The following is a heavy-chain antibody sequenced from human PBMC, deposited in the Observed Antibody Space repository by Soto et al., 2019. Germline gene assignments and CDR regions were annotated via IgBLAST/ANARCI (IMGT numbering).Heavy chain of an antibody. Sequence: GGSLRLSCAASGFTFSNYGMHWVRQAPGKGLEWVAFISDDGSNKYYADSMKGRFTMSRDNSKSTLYLQMNSLKVEDTAVYYCTKRRNVLRFLEWSSGMEVWGQGTTVTVSS. V-gene: IGHV3-30*18. CDR1: GFTFSNYG. J-gene: IGHJ6*02. D-gene: IGHD3-3*01. CDR2: ISDDGSNK. CDR3: TKRRNVLRFLEWSSGMEV.